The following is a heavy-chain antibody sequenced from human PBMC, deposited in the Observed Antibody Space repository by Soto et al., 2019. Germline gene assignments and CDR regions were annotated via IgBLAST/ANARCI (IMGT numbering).Heavy chain of an antibody. CDR1: GGTFGSQG. J-gene: IGHJ4*02. V-gene: IGHV1-69*01. Sequence: QVQLVQSGAEVKKPGSSVKVSCKASGGTFGSQGIAWVRQAPGQGLEWMGGFIAMLGTPTYAKKVQGRATISADESLTSPYWELRSLRSEDTGVYFCARGAMAHFDYWGQGTVVTVSS. CDR3: ARGAMAHFDY. CDR2: FIAMLGTP. D-gene: IGHD5-18*01.